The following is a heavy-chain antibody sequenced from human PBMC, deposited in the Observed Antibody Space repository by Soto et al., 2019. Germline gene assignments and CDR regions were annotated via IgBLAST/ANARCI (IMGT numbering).Heavy chain of an antibody. V-gene: IGHV4-34*01. CDR1: CGSFSGYY. Sequence: SEALSLAGAVYCGSFSGYYWIWIRQPPGKGRDCIVEINHRLVTGYNPSLKSRVTISVDTSKNQFSLKLSSVTAADTAVYYCARSPGPYCSSTSCYSPSGIERITGTRRRYYFDYWAREPWSPSPQ. CDR3: ARSPGPYCSSTSCYSPSGIERITGTRRRYYFDY. CDR2: INHRLVT. J-gene: IGHJ4*02. D-gene: IGHD2-2*02.